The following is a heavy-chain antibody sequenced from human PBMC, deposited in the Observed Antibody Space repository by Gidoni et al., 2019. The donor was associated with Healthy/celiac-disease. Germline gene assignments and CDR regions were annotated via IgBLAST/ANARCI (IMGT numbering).Heavy chain of an antibody. J-gene: IGHJ5*02. V-gene: IGHV3-48*02. CDR1: GFTFSSYS. Sequence: EVQLVESGGGLVQPGGSLRLSCAASGFTFSSYSMNWVRQAPGKGLEWVSYISSSSSTIYYADSVKGRFTISRDNAKNSLYLQMNSLRDEDTAVYYCARGLRQWLVYNWFDPWGQGTLVTVS. CDR2: ISSSSSTI. D-gene: IGHD6-19*01. CDR3: ARGLRQWLVYNWFDP.